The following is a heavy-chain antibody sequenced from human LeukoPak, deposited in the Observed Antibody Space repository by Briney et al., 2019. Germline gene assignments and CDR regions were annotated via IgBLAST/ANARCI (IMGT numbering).Heavy chain of an antibody. CDR2: ISGSGGST. CDR3: AKMTYGSGSHYFDY. D-gene: IGHD3-10*01. Sequence: PGGSLRLSCAASGFTFSTSGMHWVRQVPGKGLEWVSAISGSGGSTYYADSVKGRFTISRDNSKNTLYLQMNSLRAEDTAVYYCAKMTYGSGSHYFDYWGQGTLVTVSS. V-gene: IGHV3-23*01. CDR1: GFTFSTSG. J-gene: IGHJ4*02.